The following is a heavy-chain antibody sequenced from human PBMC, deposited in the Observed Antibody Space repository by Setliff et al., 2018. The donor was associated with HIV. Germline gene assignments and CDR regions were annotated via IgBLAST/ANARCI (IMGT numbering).Heavy chain of an antibody. D-gene: IGHD2-15*01. CDR2: IYPDDSEI. CDR3: ARQAVDCSGGTCYSTSAFDY. CDR1: GYSFSTYW. Sequence: GESLKISCKGSGYSFSTYWIGWVRQMPGKGLEWMGIIYPDDSEIRYSPSFHGQVTISADKSINTAYLQWSSLEASDTAIYYCARQAVDCSGGTCYSTSAFDYWGQGTLVTVSS. J-gene: IGHJ4*02. V-gene: IGHV5-51*01.